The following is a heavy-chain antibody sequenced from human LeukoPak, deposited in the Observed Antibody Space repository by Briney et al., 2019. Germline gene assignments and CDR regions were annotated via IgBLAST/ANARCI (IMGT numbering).Heavy chain of an antibody. J-gene: IGHJ5*02. D-gene: IGHD5-12*01. CDR2: INRSGST. V-gene: IGHV4-34*01. CDR1: GGSFSGYY. Sequence: PSETLSLTCAVYGGSFSGYYWSWIRQPRGKGLEWIGGINRSGSTNYNPSLKSRVTISVDTSKNQFSLKLSSVTAADTAVYYCARMGLVAAYLGGFDPWGQGTLVTVSS. CDR3: ARMGLVAAYLGGFDP.